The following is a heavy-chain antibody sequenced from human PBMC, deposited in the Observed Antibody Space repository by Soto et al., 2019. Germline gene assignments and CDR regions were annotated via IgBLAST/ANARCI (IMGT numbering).Heavy chain of an antibody. CDR1: GGSFSGYY. D-gene: IGHD3-3*01. J-gene: IGHJ3*02. CDR3: ATKWSGYGAFDI. CDR2: INHSGST. Sequence: SETLSLTCAVYGGSFSGYYWSWIRQPPGKGLEWIGEINHSGSTNYNPSLKSRVTISVDTSKNQFSLKLSSVTAADTAVYYCATKWSGYGAFDIWGQGTMVTVSS. V-gene: IGHV4-34*01.